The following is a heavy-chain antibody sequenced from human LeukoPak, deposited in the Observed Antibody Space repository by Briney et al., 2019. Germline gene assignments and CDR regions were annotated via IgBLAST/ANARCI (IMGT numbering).Heavy chain of an antibody. CDR2: ISAYNGKT. J-gene: IGHJ4*02. D-gene: IGHD3-22*01. V-gene: IGHV1-18*01. CDR3: ARAYPYYYDRSGYYYGPDY. Sequence: ASVKVSCKASGYTFTSYVISWVRQAAGHGREGMGWISAYNGKTNYAQKLQGRVTTTTDTSTSTAYMELRSLRSDDTAVYYCARAYPYYYDRSGYYYGPDYWGQGTLVTVSS. CDR1: GYTFTSYV.